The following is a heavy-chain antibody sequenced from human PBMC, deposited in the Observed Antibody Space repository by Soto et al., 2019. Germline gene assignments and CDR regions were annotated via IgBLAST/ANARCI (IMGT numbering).Heavy chain of an antibody. CDR3: ATGGSTVTREFDY. CDR2: INPNSGDT. Sequence: QVQLVQSGAEVKKPGASVKVSCKASGYTFTGFYMHWVRQAPGQGLEWMGWINPNSGDTEYAQNFQGWVTMTRDTSIITAYMELRRLRSDDTAVYYCATGGSTVTREFDYWGQGTLVSVSS. D-gene: IGHD4-17*01. V-gene: IGHV1-2*04. CDR1: GYTFTGFY. J-gene: IGHJ4*02.